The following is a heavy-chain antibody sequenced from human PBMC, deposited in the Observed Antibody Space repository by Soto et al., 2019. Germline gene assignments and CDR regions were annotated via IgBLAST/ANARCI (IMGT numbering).Heavy chain of an antibody. D-gene: IGHD3-3*01. J-gene: IGHJ6*03. CDR3: ARAQPYYDVRMPPYYYYYMDV. V-gene: IGHV3-48*01. Sequence: GGSLRLSCAASGFTFSGYSMNWVRQAPGKGLEWVSYISASSDTIYYADSVKGRFTISRDNAKSSLYLQRNSLRAEDTAVYHCARAQPYYDVRMPPYYYYYMDVWGKGTTVTVSS. CDR2: ISASSDTI. CDR1: GFTFSGYS.